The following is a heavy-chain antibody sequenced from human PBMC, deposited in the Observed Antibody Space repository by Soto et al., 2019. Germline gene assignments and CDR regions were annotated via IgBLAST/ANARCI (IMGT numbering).Heavy chain of an antibody. D-gene: IGHD3-16*01. CDR3: ARGNPFNYAGFDV. V-gene: IGHV1-8*01. CDR2: MNAKSGDT. Sequence: ASVKVSCKASGYTFTSYDINWLRQTSGQGPEWMGWMNAKSGDTFFAQRFHDKFNMTWDTSLTTAYMEVGSLTSDHAAIYYCARGNPFNYAGFDVWGQGTTVTVSS. CDR1: GYTFTSYD. J-gene: IGHJ6*02.